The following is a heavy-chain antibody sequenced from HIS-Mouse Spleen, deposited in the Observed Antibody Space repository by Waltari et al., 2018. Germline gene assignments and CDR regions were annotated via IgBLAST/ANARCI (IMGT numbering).Heavy chain of an antibody. CDR2: IDWDDDK. D-gene: IGHD1-7*01. CDR1: GFSLSTSGMC. Sequence: QVTLRESGPALVKPTQTLTLTCTFSGFSLSTSGMCVSWLRQPPGKALEWLERIDWDDDKYYSTSLKTRLTISKDTSKNQVVLTMTNMDPVDTATYYCARIQAGKLELPFDYWGQGTLVTVSS. CDR3: ARIQAGKLELPFDY. J-gene: IGHJ4*02. V-gene: IGHV2-70*15.